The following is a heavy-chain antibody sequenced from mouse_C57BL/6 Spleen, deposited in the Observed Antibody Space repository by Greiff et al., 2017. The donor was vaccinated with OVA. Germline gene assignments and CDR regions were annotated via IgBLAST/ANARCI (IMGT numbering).Heavy chain of an antibody. D-gene: IGHD1-1*01. J-gene: IGHJ2*01. V-gene: IGHV1-54*01. CDR3: ARSRITTVVAKGDY. CDR1: GYAFPNYL. Sequence: VQLQQSGAELVRPGTSVKVSCKASGYAFPNYLIEWVKQRPGQGLEWIGVINPGSGGTNYNEKFKGKATLTADKSSSTAYMQLSSLTSEDSAVYFCARSRITTVVAKGDYWGQGTTLTVSS. CDR2: INPGSGGT.